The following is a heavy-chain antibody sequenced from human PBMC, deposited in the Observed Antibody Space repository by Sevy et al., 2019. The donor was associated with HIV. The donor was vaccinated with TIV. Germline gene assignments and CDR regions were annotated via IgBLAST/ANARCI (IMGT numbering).Heavy chain of an antibody. J-gene: IGHJ6*02. CDR2: ISGSGGTT. D-gene: IGHD6-13*01. CDR1: GFTFSNFG. CDR3: AKGDTSTRYLYCGMDV. Sequence: GGSLRLSCAASGFTFSNFGMSWVRQAPGKGLEWVSTISGSGGTTYYADSVKGRVTISRDNSKKTLYLQMNSLRAEDTALYYCAKGDTSTRYLYCGMDVWGQGTAVTVSS. V-gene: IGHV3-23*01.